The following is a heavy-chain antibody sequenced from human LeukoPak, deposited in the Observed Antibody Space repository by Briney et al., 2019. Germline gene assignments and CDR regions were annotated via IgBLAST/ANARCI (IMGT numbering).Heavy chain of an antibody. CDR1: GYTLTGYY. Sequence: ASVKVSCKASGYTLTGYYMHWVRQAPGQGLEWMGWINPNSGGTNYAQKFQGRVTMTRDTSISTAYMELSRLRSDDTAVYYCARGTLHDIVVVPAALGYWGQGTLVTVSS. J-gene: IGHJ4*02. D-gene: IGHD2-2*01. CDR2: INPNSGGT. CDR3: ARGTLHDIVVVPAALGY. V-gene: IGHV1-2*02.